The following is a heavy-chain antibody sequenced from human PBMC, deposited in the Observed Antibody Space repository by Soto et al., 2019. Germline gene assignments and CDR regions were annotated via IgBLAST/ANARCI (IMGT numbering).Heavy chain of an antibody. V-gene: IGHV3-30-3*01. D-gene: IGHD3-9*01. CDR1: GFTFKNYA. CDR3: ARGLRDFGWRLPFRY. Sequence: QVQLVESGGGVVQPGRSLRLSCAASGFTFKNYAMHWVRQAPGKGLEWVAVISYDGSIEFYADSVKGRFTISRDDFKNTMFLQMGSLRVEDTAVYYCARGLRDFGWRLPFRYWSQGNLVTVSS. CDR2: ISYDGSIE. J-gene: IGHJ4*02.